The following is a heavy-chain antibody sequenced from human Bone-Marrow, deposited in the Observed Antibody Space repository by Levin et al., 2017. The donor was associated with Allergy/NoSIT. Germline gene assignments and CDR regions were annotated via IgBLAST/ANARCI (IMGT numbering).Heavy chain of an antibody. V-gene: IGHV3-74*01. Sequence: GGSLRLSCAASGFTFSSYWMHWVRQAPGKGLVWVSRINSDGSSTIYADSVRGRFTISSDNAKNTLYLQMNSLRAEGTAVYYCARVAYSSVWLIDYWSQGTVVTVSS. CDR2: INSDGSST. CDR1: GFTFSSYW. J-gene: IGHJ4*02. CDR3: ARVAYSSVWLIDY. D-gene: IGHD6-19*01.